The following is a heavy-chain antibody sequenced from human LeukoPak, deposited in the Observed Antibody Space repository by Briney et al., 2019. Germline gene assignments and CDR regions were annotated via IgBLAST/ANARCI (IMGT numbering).Heavy chain of an antibody. V-gene: IGHV3-21*01. J-gene: IGHJ2*01. Sequence: GGSLRLSCAASGVTFSSDSMNWVRQAPGKRLEWVSSISSSSTYIFYADSVKGRFTISRDNAKNSLYLQMNSLRAEDTAVYYCARDDQTATGFDLWGRGTLVTVSS. CDR3: ARDDQTATGFDL. CDR2: ISSSSTYI. CDR1: GVTFSSDS. D-gene: IGHD6-13*01.